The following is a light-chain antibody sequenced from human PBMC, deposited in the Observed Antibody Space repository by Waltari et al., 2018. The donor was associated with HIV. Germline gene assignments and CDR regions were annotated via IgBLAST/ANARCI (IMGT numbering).Light chain of an antibody. V-gene: IGKV3-15*01. CDR1: QSVASS. CDR2: GAS. Sequence: EIVMTQSTATLSLSPGERAILSCRASQSVASSLAWYQQKPGQAPRLLIYGASTRAAGIPGRFSGSGSGTEFTLTISSLQSEDSAIYFCHQYNSWPPRYTFGQGTKLEI. J-gene: IGKJ2*01. CDR3: HQYNSWPPRYT.